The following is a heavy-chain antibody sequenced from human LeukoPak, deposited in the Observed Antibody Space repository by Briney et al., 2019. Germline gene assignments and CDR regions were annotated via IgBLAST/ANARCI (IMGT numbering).Heavy chain of an antibody. J-gene: IGHJ6*02. CDR3: ARGLHYNILTGGMDV. V-gene: IGHV4-34*01. CDR1: GGSFSGYY. CDR2: MSHTGAT. Sequence: PSETLSLTCAVFGGSFSGYYWSWIRQSPEKGLEWIGEMSHTGATNYNPSLKSRVTVSVDTSKKQFSLNLRSVTAADTAVYYCARGLHYNILTGGMDVWGQGTTVIVYS. D-gene: IGHD3-9*01.